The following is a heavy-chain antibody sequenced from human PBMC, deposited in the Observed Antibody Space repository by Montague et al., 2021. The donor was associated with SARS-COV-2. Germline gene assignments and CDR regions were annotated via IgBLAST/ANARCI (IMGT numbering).Heavy chain of an antibody. V-gene: IGHV4-59*11. CDR1: GGSISPHF. D-gene: IGHD3-10*01. Sequence: SETLSLTCTVSGGSISPHFWSCIRQPPGKGLEWIGYINSTGGTNYNPSLRSRLTMSVDTSKNQFSLQLSSMTPADTAVYFCARAASVRGAVSWFDPWGQGTLVTVSS. J-gene: IGHJ5*02. CDR2: INSTGGT. CDR3: ARAASVRGAVSWFDP.